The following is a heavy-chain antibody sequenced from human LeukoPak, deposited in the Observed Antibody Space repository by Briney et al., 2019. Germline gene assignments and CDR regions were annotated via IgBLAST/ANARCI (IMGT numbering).Heavy chain of an antibody. V-gene: IGHV4-59*08. CDR1: VDSISSYY. J-gene: IGHJ4*02. CDR3: ARSYSSGWYGG. CDR2: MYYSGIA. Sequence: SETLSLTCTVSVDSISSYYWSWIRQPPGKRLEWIGYMYYSGIANYNRSLKSRVTISVDTSKNQFSLKLSSVTAADTAVYYCARSYSSGWYGGWGQGTLVTVSS. D-gene: IGHD6-19*01.